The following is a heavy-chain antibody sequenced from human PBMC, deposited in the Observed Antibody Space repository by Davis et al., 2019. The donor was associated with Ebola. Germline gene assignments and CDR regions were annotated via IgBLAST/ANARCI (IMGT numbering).Heavy chain of an antibody. V-gene: IGHV1-3*01. CDR2: IHGGNGNR. J-gene: IGHJ4*02. CDR3: ARAAFGYNSGWYADY. Sequence: AASVKVSCKAPGYTFTNYAMHWVRQAPGQRLEWMGWIHGGNGNRKYSQKFQGRVTITMDTSASTAYMELSSLRSEDTAVYYCARAAFGYNSGWYADYWGQGTLVTVSS. CDR1: GYTFTNYA. D-gene: IGHD6-19*01.